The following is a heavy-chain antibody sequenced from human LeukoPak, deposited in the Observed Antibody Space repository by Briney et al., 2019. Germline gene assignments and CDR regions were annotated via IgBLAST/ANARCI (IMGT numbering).Heavy chain of an antibody. J-gene: IGHJ4*02. CDR3: ARGLWSGTY. Sequence: PGGSLRLSCAASGFTFSSYWMTWVRQAPGKGLEWVANIKEDGSEKYYVDSVKGRFTISRDNAKNSLYLQMDSLRAEDTAVYFCARGLWSGTYWGQGTLVTVSS. CDR1: GFTFSSYW. V-gene: IGHV3-7*01. D-gene: IGHD3-3*01. CDR2: IKEDGSEK.